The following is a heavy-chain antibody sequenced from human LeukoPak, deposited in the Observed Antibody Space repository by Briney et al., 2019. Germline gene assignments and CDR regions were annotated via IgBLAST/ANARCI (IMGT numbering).Heavy chain of an antibody. Sequence: GRSLRLSCAASGFTFSDYYMSWIRQAPGKGLEWVSYISSSSSYTNYADSVKGRFTISRDNAKNSLYLQMNSLRAEDTAVYYCARAGVWLPAVWGQGTLVTVSS. CDR3: ARAGVWLPAV. V-gene: IGHV3-11*06. CDR1: GFTFSDYY. J-gene: IGHJ4*02. D-gene: IGHD3-9*01. CDR2: ISSSSSYT.